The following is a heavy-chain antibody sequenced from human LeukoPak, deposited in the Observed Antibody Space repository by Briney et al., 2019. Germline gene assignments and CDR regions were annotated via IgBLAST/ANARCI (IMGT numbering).Heavy chain of an antibody. Sequence: ASVKVSCKVSGYTLTELSMHWVRQAPGKGLEGMGGFYPEDGETIYAQKFQGRVTMTEDTSTDTAYMELSSLRSEDTAVYYCATIMITFGGVIVMPWAFDIWGQGTMVTVSS. CDR1: GYTLTELS. V-gene: IGHV1-24*01. CDR2: FYPEDGET. CDR3: ATIMITFGGVIVMPWAFDI. D-gene: IGHD3-16*02. J-gene: IGHJ3*02.